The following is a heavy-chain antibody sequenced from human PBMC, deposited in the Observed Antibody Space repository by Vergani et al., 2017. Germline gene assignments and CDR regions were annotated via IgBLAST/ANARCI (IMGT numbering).Heavy chain of an antibody. CDR1: GYTLNTYD. V-gene: IGHV1-8*02. CDR2: LNPNSGNT. J-gene: IGHJ3*01. D-gene: IGHD6-13*01. CDR3: ARAPFRITAAEDYAFDV. Sequence: QVQLVQSGAEVKEPGGSVQVSCKASGYTLNTYDINWVRQAAGQGLEWMGWLNPNSGNTGYAQKFQGRVTMTSITSIGTAYMELSGLTSDDTAVYYCARAPFRITAAEDYAFDVWGQGTLVTVSS.